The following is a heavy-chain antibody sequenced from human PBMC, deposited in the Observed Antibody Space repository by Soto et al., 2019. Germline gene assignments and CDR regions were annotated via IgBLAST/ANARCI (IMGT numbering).Heavy chain of an antibody. V-gene: IGHV1-69*12. CDR1: GGTFSSYT. D-gene: IGHD5-12*01. CDR2: SLPIFGTA. J-gene: IGHJ2*01. Sequence: QVQLVQSGAEVKKPGSSVTVSCKASGGTFSSYTISCVRQAPGQGLEWMGGSLPIFGTANYAQKFQGRVTITADESTSTAYMELSSLRSEDTAVYYCARGNHRWLQLWYFDLWGSGTLVTVSS. CDR3: ARGNHRWLQLWYFDL.